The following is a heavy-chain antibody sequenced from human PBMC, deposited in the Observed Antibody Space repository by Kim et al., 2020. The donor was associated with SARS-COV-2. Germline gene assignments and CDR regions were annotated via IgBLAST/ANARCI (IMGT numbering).Heavy chain of an antibody. CDR3: ARESHYYDSSGYLGPLGY. Sequence: GGSLRLSCAASGFTFSDYYMSWIRQAPGKGLEWVSYISSSGSTIYYADSVKGRFTISRDNAKNSLYLQMNSLRAEDTAVYYCARESHYYDSSGYLGPLGYWGQGTLVTVSS. J-gene: IGHJ4*02. CDR1: GFTFSDYY. CDR2: ISSSGSTI. D-gene: IGHD3-22*01. V-gene: IGHV3-11*01.